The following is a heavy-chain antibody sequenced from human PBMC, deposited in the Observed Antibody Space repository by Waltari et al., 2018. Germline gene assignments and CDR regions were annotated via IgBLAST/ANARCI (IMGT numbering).Heavy chain of an antibody. Sequence: EVQLVQSGAEVKKPGESLKISCKGSGYSFTSYWIGWVRQMPGKGLEWMGIIYPGDSETRYSPSFQGQVTISADKSISTAYLQWSSLKASDTAMYYCARAMTTVTDATAAFDIWGQGTMVTVSS. J-gene: IGHJ3*02. CDR2: IYPGDSET. V-gene: IGHV5-51*01. CDR3: ARAMTTVTDATAAFDI. D-gene: IGHD4-17*01. CDR1: GYSFTSYW.